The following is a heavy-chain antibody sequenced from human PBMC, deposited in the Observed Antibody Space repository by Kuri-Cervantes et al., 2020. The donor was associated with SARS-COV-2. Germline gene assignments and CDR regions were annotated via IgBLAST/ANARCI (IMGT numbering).Heavy chain of an antibody. V-gene: IGHV3-23*01. J-gene: IGHJ4*02. CDR3: AKPLGYSGYDPPDY. CDR2: ISGSGGAT. CDR1: GFTFSSHA. D-gene: IGHD5-12*01. Sequence: ETLSLTCAASGFTFSSHAMIWVRQAPGKGLEWVSSISGSGGATHYADSAKGRFTISRDNSKNTLSLQMNSLRAEDTAVYYCAKPLGYSGYDPPDYWGQGTLVTVSS.